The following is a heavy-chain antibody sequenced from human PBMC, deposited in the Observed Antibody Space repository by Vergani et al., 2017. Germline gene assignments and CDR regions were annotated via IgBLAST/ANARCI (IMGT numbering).Heavy chain of an antibody. CDR2: ISDDGSKK. V-gene: IGHV3-30*18. D-gene: IGHD3-16*02. Sequence: QVQLVESGGGVVQPGRSLRLSCAASGFTFSSYGMHWVRQAPGKGLEGVAVISDDGSKKYYAYSVKGRFTISRDNSKNTLYLQMNSLRAEDTAVYYCAKEQDVALGAFDYWGQGTLVTVSS. CDR1: GFTFSSYG. J-gene: IGHJ4*02. CDR3: AKEQDVALGAFDY.